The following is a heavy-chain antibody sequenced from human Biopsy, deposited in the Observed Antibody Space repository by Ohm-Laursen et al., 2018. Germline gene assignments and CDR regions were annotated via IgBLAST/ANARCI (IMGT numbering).Heavy chain of an antibody. D-gene: IGHD2-8*01. CDR3: ARDGEAKYCKHGVCPSDF. J-gene: IGHJ4*02. CDR2: IIASGNHI. CDR1: GFTFSGFS. Sequence: SLRLSCSASGFTFSGFSMNWVRHAPGKGLEWVSSIIASGNHIYYTDSVKGRFTVSRDNGKNSVYLQMNSLRVEDTAVYYCARDGEAKYCKHGVCPSDFWGQGTLVTVSS. V-gene: IGHV3-21*01.